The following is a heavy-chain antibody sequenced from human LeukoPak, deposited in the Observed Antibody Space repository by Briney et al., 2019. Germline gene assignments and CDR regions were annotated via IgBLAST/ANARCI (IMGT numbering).Heavy chain of an antibody. V-gene: IGHV4-59*01. CDR1: GGSISTYY. Sequence: PSETLSLTCTVSGGSISTYYWSWIRQPPGKGLEWIGYIYYSGSTNYNPSLKSRVTISVDTSKNQFSLKLSSVTAADTAVYYCARGRPPAYWGQGTLVTVSS. CDR3: ARGRPPAY. J-gene: IGHJ4*02. CDR2: IYYSGST.